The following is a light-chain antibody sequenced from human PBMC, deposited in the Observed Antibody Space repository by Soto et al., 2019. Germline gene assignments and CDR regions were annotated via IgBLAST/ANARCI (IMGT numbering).Light chain of an antibody. CDR1: EIVSTSY. J-gene: IGKJ5*01. Sequence: EIVLTQSPGTLSLSPWERATLSCRASEIVSTSYLAWYQQSPGQAPRLLIYGASNRATGIPDRFSGSGSGTEFTLTISSLQPEDFATYYCQQLNSYPITFGQGTRLEIK. CDR3: QQLNSYPIT. V-gene: IGKV3-20*01. CDR2: GAS.